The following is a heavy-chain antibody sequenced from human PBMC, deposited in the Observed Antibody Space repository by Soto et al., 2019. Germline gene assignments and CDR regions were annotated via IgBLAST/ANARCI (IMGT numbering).Heavy chain of an antibody. J-gene: IGHJ4*02. CDR3: ARGGDRDY. D-gene: IGHD2-21*02. Sequence: EVQLVESGGGLVQPGGSLRLSCVASGFTFNYYWMHWVRQAPGEGLMWVSRLQTDGSHPDYADSVKGRFSISRDNAKKALYLQMNNLRAEDRAVYYCARGGDRDYWGQGTVVTVSS. CDR1: GFTFNYYW. CDR2: LQTDGSHP. V-gene: IGHV3-74*01.